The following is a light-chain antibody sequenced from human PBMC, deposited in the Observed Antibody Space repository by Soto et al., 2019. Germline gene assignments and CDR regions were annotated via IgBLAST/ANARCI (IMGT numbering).Light chain of an antibody. CDR3: QQYNNRPFT. Sequence: EIVMTQSPATLSVSPGERATLSCRASHRVSSNLAWYQQKPGQAPRLLIYGASTRATGIPARFSGSGSGTEFTLTISSLQSEDFAVYYCQQYNNRPFTFGPGTRWIS. V-gene: IGKV3-15*01. J-gene: IGKJ3*01. CDR1: HRVSSN. CDR2: GAS.